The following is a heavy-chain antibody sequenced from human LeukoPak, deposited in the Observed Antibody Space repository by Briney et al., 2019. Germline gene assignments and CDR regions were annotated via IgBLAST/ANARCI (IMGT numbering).Heavy chain of an antibody. CDR3: ARGLGVVTATLDN. J-gene: IGHJ4*02. CDR1: GGSIRRYY. D-gene: IGHD2-21*02. V-gene: IGHV4-59*01. Sequence: SETLSLTCTVSGGSIRRYYWSWIRQPPGKGLEWIGYIYDSGTTIYAPSLTSRVTISLDTSKNQFSLKPTSVTAADTAVYYCARGLGVVTATLDNWGQGTLVTVSS. CDR2: IYDSGTT.